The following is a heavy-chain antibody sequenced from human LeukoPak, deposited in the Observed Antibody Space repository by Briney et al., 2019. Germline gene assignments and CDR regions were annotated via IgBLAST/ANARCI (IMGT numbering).Heavy chain of an antibody. Sequence: GGSLRLSCAASGFTFDDYAMNWVRQAPGKGLEWVSGINWNGGSTYYRDSVKGRFTISRDNAKNSLYLQMNSLRAEDTALYYCARVEGSGYRNSIDYWGPGNPGHRLL. CDR1: GFTFDDYA. D-gene: IGHD3-3*01. V-gene: IGHV3-20*04. J-gene: IGHJ4*02. CDR3: ARVEGSGYRNSIDY. CDR2: INWNGGST.